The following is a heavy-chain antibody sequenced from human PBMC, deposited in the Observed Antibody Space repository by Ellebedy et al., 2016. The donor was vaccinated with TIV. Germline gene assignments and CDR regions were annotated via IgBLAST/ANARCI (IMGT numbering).Heavy chain of an antibody. CDR1: GGSIGSYY. J-gene: IGHJ6*02. CDR2: VYYGGST. CDR3: AREDGGMDV. V-gene: IGHV4-59*01. Sequence: MPSETLSLTCTVSGGSIGSYYWSWIRQPPGKGLEWIGYVYYGGSTNYNPSFKSRVTISVDPSKNQFFLKLHSVTAADTAVYYCAREDGGMDVWGQGATVTVSS.